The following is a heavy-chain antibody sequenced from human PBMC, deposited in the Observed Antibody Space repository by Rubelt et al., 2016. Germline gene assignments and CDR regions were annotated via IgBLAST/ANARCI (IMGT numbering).Heavy chain of an antibody. J-gene: IGHJ3*02. D-gene: IGHD1-26*01. Sequence: QVQLQESGPGLVKPSETLSLTCTVSGGSISSYYWSWIRQPPGKGLEWIGYVYYSGSTNYNPSLKSRVTISVDTSKNQFPLGLSSVTAADTAVYYCARPGVGSGTYLHAFDIWGQGTMVTVSS. CDR3: ARPGVGSGTYLHAFDI. V-gene: IGHV4-59*08. CDR2: VYYSGST. CDR1: GGSISSYY.